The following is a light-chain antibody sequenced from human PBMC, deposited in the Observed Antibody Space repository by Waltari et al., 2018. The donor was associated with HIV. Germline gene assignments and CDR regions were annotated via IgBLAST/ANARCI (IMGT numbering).Light chain of an antibody. CDR1: QSLLYTSNNKDY. V-gene: IGKV4-1*01. CDR3: QQYYSTPVT. CDR2: WAS. J-gene: IGKJ2*01. Sequence: DIVMTQSPESLAVSLGGRATINCRSSQSLLYTSNNKDYLVWYQQKPGQPPKVLISWASTRESGVPDRFSGSGSGTDFTLTISSLQAEDVAVYYSQQYYSTPVTFGQGTKLEIK.